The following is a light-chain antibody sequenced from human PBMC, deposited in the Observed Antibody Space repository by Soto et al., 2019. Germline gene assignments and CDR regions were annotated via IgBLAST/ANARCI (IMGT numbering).Light chain of an antibody. J-gene: IGKJ5*01. CDR2: DAS. Sequence: EIVLTQSPATLSLSPGERATLSCRASQSVGTYLGWYQQKPGQAPRLLIYDASNRAPGIPARFSGSGSGTDFTLTISSLEPEDFAVYYCQQRSNWITFGQGTRLEIK. V-gene: IGKV3-11*01. CDR3: QQRSNWIT. CDR1: QSVGTY.